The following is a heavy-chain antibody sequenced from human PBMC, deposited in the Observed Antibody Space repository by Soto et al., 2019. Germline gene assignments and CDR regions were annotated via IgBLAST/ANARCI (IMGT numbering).Heavy chain of an antibody. J-gene: IGHJ3*02. Sequence: PGESLKISCKGSGYSFTSYWIGWVRQMPGKGLEWMGIIYPGDSGTRYSPSFQGQVTISADKSISTAYLQWSSLKASDTAMYYCARLTIFGVATDAFDIWGQGTMVTVSS. D-gene: IGHD3-3*01. V-gene: IGHV5-51*01. CDR3: ARLTIFGVATDAFDI. CDR1: GYSFTSYW. CDR2: IYPGDSGT.